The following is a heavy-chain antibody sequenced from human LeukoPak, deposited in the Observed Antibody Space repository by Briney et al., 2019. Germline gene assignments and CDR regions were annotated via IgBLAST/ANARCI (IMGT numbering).Heavy chain of an antibody. J-gene: IGHJ6*03. CDR1: GFTLSSHC. CDR3: AKDGMPTPYYMDV. CDR2: ISGSGGST. D-gene: IGHD5-24*01. V-gene: IGHV3-23*01. Sequence: GGSLTLSCPASGFTLSSHCMSWVRQAPGEGMEWVSAISGSGGSTYYADSVKGRFTISRDNSKNTLYLQMNSLRAEDTAVYYCAKDGMPTPYYMDVGGKGTTVTVSS.